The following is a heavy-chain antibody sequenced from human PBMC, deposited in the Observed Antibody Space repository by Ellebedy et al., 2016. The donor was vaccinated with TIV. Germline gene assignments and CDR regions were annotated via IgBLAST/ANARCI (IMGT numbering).Heavy chain of an antibody. Sequence: GESMKISCAASRFSFRSYWMTWVRQPPGKGLEWVANINQDGSDTYYVDSVRGRFTIARDNAKNSLYLQMNSLRAEDTSVYYCATDGSYGDYRFPAHAFEIWGQGTMVSVSS. CDR1: RFSFRSYW. CDR2: INQDGSDT. D-gene: IGHD4-17*01. J-gene: IGHJ3*02. CDR3: ATDGSYGDYRFPAHAFEI. V-gene: IGHV3-7*01.